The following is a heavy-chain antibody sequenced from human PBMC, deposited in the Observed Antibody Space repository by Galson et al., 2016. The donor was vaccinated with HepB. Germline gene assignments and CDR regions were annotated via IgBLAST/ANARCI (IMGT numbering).Heavy chain of an antibody. CDR3: ARPLRHVATAGYDC. D-gene: IGHD6-13*01. J-gene: IGHJ4*02. Sequence: SETLSLTCNVHGGSFSDYYWGWIRQSPGKGLEWIGSINYSGSTYYNPSLKSRVTISVDTSKNQFSLKVNSVTAADTAVYYCARPLRHVATAGYDCWGQGTLVTVSS. V-gene: IGHV4-39*01. CDR1: GGSFSDYY. CDR2: INYSGST.